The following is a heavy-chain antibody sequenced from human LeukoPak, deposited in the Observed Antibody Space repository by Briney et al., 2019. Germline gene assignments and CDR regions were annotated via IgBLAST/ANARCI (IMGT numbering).Heavy chain of an antibody. J-gene: IGHJ6*03. Sequence: SSETLSLTCSDSGGSISSYYWSWIQQPPGNGLEWVGYIYSSGSTNYNPSLKSRVTISVATSKNQFSLKLSSVTAADTAVYYCARGPDYYVLYYMDVWGKGTTVTVSS. CDR1: GGSISSYY. V-gene: IGHV4-59*12. CDR2: IYSSGST. D-gene: IGHD2/OR15-2a*01. CDR3: ARGPDYYVLYYMDV.